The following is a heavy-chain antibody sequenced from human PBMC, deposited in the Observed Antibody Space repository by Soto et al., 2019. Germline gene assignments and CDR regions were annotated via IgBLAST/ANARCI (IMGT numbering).Heavy chain of an antibody. D-gene: IGHD3-3*01. CDR1: GFTFSSYS. CDR3: ARDDYDFWSGYPLCMDV. J-gene: IGHJ6*02. Sequence: GGSLRLSCAASGFTFSSYSMNWVRQAPGKGLEWVSSISSSSSYIYYADSVKGRFTISRDNAKNSLYLQMNSLRAEDTAVYYCARDDYDFWSGYPLCMDVWGQGTTVTVSS. CDR2: ISSSSSYI. V-gene: IGHV3-21*01.